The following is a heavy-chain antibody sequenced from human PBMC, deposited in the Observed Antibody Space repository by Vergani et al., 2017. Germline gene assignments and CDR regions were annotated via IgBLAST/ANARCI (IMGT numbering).Heavy chain of an antibody. CDR3: ARDWGGSSSWYYFQH. CDR2: IYSGGST. Sequence: DVQLVESGGGLIQPGGSLRLSCAASGFTVSSNYMSWVRQAPGKGLEWVSVIYSGGSTYSADSVKGRFTISIDNSKNTLYLQMNSLRAADTAVYYCARDWGGSSSWYYFQHWGQGTLVTVSS. J-gene: IGHJ1*01. V-gene: IGHV3-53*01. CDR1: GFTVSSNY. D-gene: IGHD6-13*01.